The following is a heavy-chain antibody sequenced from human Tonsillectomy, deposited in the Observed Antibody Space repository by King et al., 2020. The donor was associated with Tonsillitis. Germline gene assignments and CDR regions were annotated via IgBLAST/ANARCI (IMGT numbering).Heavy chain of an antibody. CDR1: GGSISSSNW. V-gene: IGHV4-4*02. J-gene: IGHJ5*02. CDR3: ARLVTPIAATVKGRTTWFDP. Sequence: VQLQESGPGLVKPSGTLSLTCAVSGGSISSSNWWSWVRQPPGKGLEWIGEIYHSGSTNYNPSLKSPVTISVDNSKNQFSLKLTSVTAAETAVYYCARLVTPIAATVKGRTTWFDPWGKGPRFPV. D-gene: IGHD6-13*01. CDR2: IYHSGST.